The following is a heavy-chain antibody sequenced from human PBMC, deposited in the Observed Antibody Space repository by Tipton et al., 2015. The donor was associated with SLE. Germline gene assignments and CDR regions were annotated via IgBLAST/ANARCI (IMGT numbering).Heavy chain of an antibody. Sequence: SLRLSCAASGFSFSRYWMTWVRQAPGKGLEWVAHIKQDGSDKYYADSVKGRFTISRDNAKKSLYLQMNSLRAEDTAVYYCTSPPESNYNYYGMDVWGQGTAVTVSS. J-gene: IGHJ6*02. CDR2: IKQDGSDK. CDR1: GFSFSRYW. CDR3: TSPPESNYNYYGMDV. V-gene: IGHV3-7*01. D-gene: IGHD5-24*01.